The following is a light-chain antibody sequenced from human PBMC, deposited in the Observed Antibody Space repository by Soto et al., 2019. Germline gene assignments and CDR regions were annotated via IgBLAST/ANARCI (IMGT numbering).Light chain of an antibody. V-gene: IGLV2-14*03. Sequence: QSALTQPASVSGSPGQSITISCTGTSSDVGAYNSVSWYQLHPGKAPKLVIYDVTDRPSGVSNGFSGSKSGNTASLTISGLQAEDEADYFCSSYTSSGTDVFGSGTKLTVL. J-gene: IGLJ1*01. CDR3: SSYTSSGTDV. CDR2: DVT. CDR1: SSDVGAYNS.